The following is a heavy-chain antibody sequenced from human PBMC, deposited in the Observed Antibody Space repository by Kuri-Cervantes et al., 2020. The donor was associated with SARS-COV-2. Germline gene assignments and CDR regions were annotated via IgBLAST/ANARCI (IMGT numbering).Heavy chain of an antibody. D-gene: IGHD2-2*01. CDR3: ARVVPAADEGLYYDCMDV. Sequence: GSLRLSCAVYGGSFSGYYWSWIRQPAGKGLEWIGRIYASGSTNYNPSLKSRVTMSVDTSKDQFSLKLSSVTAADTAVYYCARVVPAADEGLYYDCMDVWGKGTTVTVSS. V-gene: IGHV4-59*10. J-gene: IGHJ6*03. CDR1: GGSFSGYY. CDR2: IYASGST.